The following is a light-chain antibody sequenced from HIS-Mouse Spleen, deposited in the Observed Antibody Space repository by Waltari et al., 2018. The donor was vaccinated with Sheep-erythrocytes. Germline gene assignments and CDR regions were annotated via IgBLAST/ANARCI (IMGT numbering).Light chain of an antibody. V-gene: IGLV2-11*01. CDR2: DVS. CDR1: SSDVGGYNY. J-gene: IGLJ1*01. CDR3: CSYAGSYNHV. Sequence: QSALTQPRSVSGSPGQSVTISCTGTSSDVGGYNYVSWYQQHPGKAPKLRLYDVSKRPSGVPDRFSGSKPGNTASLTISGRQAEDEADYYCCSYAGSYNHVFATGTKVTVL.